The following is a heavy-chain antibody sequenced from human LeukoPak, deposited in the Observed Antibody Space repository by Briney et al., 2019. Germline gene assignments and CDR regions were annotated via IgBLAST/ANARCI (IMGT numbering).Heavy chain of an antibody. Sequence: PSETLSLTCTVSGGSISSSSYYWGWIRQPPGKGLEWIGSIYYSGSTYYNPSLKSRVTISVDTSKNQFSLKLSSVTAADTAVYYCASDTYGSGSPSLDYWGQGTLVTVSS. CDR3: ASDTYGSGSPSLDY. J-gene: IGHJ4*02. V-gene: IGHV4-39*01. D-gene: IGHD3-10*01. CDR1: GGSISSSSYY. CDR2: IYYSGST.